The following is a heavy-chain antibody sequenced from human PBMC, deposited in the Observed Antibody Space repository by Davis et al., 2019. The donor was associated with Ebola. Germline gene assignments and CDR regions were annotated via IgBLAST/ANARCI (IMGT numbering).Heavy chain of an antibody. CDR3: ARATNIVVVPAAMTHYYYYGMDV. V-gene: IGHV3-7*01. Sequence: YVDSVKGRFTFSRDNAKNSLCLQMNSLRAEDTAVYYCARATNIVVVPAAMTHYYYYGMDVWGQGTTVTVSS. D-gene: IGHD2-2*01. J-gene: IGHJ6*02.